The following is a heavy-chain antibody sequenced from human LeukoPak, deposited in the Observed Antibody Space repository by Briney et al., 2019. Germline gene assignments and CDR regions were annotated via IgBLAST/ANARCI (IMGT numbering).Heavy chain of an antibody. V-gene: IGHV3-21*04. Sequence: GGSLRLSCAASGFTFSSYSMNWVRQAPGKGLEWVSSISSSSSYIYYADSVKGRFTISRDNAKNSLYLQMNSLRAEDTAVYYCAKVVGGYNSGRGSGYFDYWGQGTLVTVSS. D-gene: IGHD5-24*01. J-gene: IGHJ4*02. CDR1: GFTFSSYS. CDR2: ISSSSSYI. CDR3: AKVVGGYNSGRGSGYFDY.